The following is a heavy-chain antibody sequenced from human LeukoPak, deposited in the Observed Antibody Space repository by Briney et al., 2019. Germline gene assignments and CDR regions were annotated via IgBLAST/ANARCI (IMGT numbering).Heavy chain of an antibody. D-gene: IGHD3-22*01. V-gene: IGHV4-4*07. CDR2: IYPSGST. J-gene: IGHJ4*02. Sequence: SETPSLTCTVSGGSISSYYWSWLRQPAGKGLEWIGRIYPSGSTSYNPSLKSRVTMSVDRSKNQFSLRLSSVTAADTAVYYCARDGAYYDFDYWGQGTLVTISS. CDR3: ARDGAYYDFDY. CDR1: GGSISSYY.